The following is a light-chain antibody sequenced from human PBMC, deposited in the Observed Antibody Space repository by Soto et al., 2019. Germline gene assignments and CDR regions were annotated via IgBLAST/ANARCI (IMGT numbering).Light chain of an antibody. CDR1: QDISSY. CDR2: AAS. V-gene: IGKV1-9*01. Sequence: GDRVTITCRASQDISSYLGWYQQKPGKAPKLLIYAASTLQSGVPSRFSGSGSGTDFTLTINSLQPEDFATYYCQQYDSYSWTFGQGTKVDIK. CDR3: QQYDSYSWT. J-gene: IGKJ1*01.